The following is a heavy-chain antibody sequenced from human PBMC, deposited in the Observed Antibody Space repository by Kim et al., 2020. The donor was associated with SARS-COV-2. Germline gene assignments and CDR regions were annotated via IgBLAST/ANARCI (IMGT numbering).Heavy chain of an antibody. CDR3: ARDQGSSSPGNYYYGMDV. D-gene: IGHD6-6*01. J-gene: IGHJ6*02. V-gene: IGHV3-21*01. CDR2: ISTSSSYI. CDR1: GFTFSTYS. Sequence: GGSLRLSCAASGFTFSTYSMNWVRQAPGKGLEWVSFISTSSSYIYYADSVKGRFTISRDNAKNSLYLQMNSLRAEDTAVYYCARDQGSSSPGNYYYGMDVWGQGTTVTVSS.